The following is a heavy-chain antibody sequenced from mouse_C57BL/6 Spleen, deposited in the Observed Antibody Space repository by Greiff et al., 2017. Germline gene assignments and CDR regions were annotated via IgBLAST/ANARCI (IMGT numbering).Heavy chain of an antibody. J-gene: IGHJ4*01. V-gene: IGHV5-4*01. D-gene: IGHD1-1*01. Sequence: EVQGVESGGGLVKPGGSLTLSCAASGFTFSSYAMSWVRQTPAKRLEWVATISDGGSYTYYPDNVKGRFTISRDNAKNNLYLQMSHLKSEDTAMYYCARDSATVVEENAMDYGGQGTSVTVSS. CDR2: ISDGGSYT. CDR1: GFTFSSYA. CDR3: ARDSATVVEENAMDY.